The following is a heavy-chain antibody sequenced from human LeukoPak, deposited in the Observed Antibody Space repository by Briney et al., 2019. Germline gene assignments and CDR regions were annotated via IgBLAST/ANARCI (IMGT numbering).Heavy chain of an antibody. CDR3: ALRVATQYFDY. CDR1: GFTVSTNY. D-gene: IGHD5-12*01. V-gene: IGHV3-53*01. CDR2: IYSGGST. J-gene: IGHJ4*02. Sequence: GGSLRLSCAASGFTVSTNYMSWVRQAPGKGLEWVSVIYSGGSTYYADSVKGRFTISRDNSKNTLYLQMNSLRAEDTAVYYCALRVATQYFDYWGQGTLVTVSS.